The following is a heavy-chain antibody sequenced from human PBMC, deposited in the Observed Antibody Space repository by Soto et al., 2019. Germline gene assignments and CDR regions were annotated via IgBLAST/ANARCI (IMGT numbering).Heavy chain of an antibody. Sequence: PSETLSLTCSVSGDSINSDKYYWGWIRQPPGKGLEWIGSIYYRGNTYYNPSLQTRVTISLDKSKSQFSLKLSSVTAADTAVYYCARHAPSSNVVVPAAGWFDPWGQGTLVTVSS. J-gene: IGHJ5*02. CDR1: GDSINSDKYY. CDR3: ARHAPSSNVVVPAAGWFDP. CDR2: IYYRGNT. V-gene: IGHV4-39*01. D-gene: IGHD2-2*01.